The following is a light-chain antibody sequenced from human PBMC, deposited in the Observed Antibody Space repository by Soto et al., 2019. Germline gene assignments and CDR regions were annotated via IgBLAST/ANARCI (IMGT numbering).Light chain of an antibody. V-gene: IGKV3-11*01. J-gene: IGKJ5*01. CDR1: QSVSSY. CDR2: DTS. CDR3: QKSSNWPPIT. Sequence: EIVLQKSPATLSLSPGERATLSGRASQSVSSYLAWYQQNPGQAPRLLIYDTSNRATGIPARFSGSGSGTDFTLTVRSLEPEDLAVYYCQKSSNWPPITVGQGKRLAIK.